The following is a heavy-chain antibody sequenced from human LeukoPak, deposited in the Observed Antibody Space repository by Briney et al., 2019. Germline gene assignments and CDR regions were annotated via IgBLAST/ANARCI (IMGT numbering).Heavy chain of an antibody. J-gene: IGHJ4*02. V-gene: IGHV4-59*01. D-gene: IGHD3-22*01. CDR2: IYYGGST. Sequence: SETLSLTCTVAGGSISSYYWGWIRQPPGKGLEWIGYIYYGGSTNYNPSLKSRVTISVDTSKNQFSLKLSSVTAADTAVYYCAGSNTYSSGYYRFDYWGQGTLVTVSS. CDR3: AGSNTYSSGYYRFDY. CDR1: GGSISSYY.